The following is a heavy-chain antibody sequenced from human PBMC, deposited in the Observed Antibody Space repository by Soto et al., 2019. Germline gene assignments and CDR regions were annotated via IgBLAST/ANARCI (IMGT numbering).Heavy chain of an antibody. CDR3: ARDSRHSSGWYGLGYYYYGMDV. V-gene: IGHV4-59*01. CDR1: GGSISSYY. Sequence: ETLSLTFTVYGGSISSYYWSWIRQPPGKGLEWVGYIYYSGSTNYNTSLKSRVTISVDTSKNQFSLKLSSVTAADTAVYYCARDSRHSSGWYGLGYYYYGMDVWGQGTTVTVSS. J-gene: IGHJ6*02. D-gene: IGHD6-19*01. CDR2: IYYSGST.